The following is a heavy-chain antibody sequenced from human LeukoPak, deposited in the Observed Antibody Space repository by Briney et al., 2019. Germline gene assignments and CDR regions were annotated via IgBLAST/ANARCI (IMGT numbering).Heavy chain of an antibody. D-gene: IGHD2-15*01. CDR1: GFTFSSYS. V-gene: IGHV3-48*04. CDR2: ISSSSTI. J-gene: IGHJ4*02. CDR3: ARRGGHDY. Sequence: LTGGSLRLSCAASGFTFSSYSMNWVRQAPGKGLERVSYISSSSTIYYADSVKGRFTISRDNAKNSLYLQMNSLRAEDTAVYYCARRGGHDYWGQGTLVTVSS.